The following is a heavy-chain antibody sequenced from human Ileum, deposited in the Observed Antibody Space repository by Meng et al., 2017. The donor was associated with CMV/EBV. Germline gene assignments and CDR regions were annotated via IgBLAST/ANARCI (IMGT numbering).Heavy chain of an antibody. Sequence: QVQLVQSGPEMKKPGXAVKVSCTTSGYTFSGYGITWVRQAPGQGLEWMGWISGYTGNTHYGQKIQGRATMTTDTSTNTAYMELRSLRSDDTAVYYCARDKSDPGREGFAHWGHGTLVTVSS. CDR3: ARDKSDPGREGFAH. J-gene: IGHJ4*01. V-gene: IGHV1-18*01. CDR2: ISGYTGNT. CDR1: GYTFSGYG.